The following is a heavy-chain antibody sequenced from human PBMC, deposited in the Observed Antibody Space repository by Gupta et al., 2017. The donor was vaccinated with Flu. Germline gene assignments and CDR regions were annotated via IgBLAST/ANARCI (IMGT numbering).Heavy chain of an antibody. CDR2: INPNSGGT. CDR1: Y. V-gene: IGHV1-2*06. Sequence: YIHWVRQAPGQGLEWMGRINPNSGGTKYTQKFQGRVTMTRDTSINIVYMELSSLRSDDTAIYYCARVGYCSTTSCYEPFDHWGQGTLVSVSS. J-gene: IGHJ4*02. CDR3: ARVGYCSTTSCYEPFDH. D-gene: IGHD2-2*03.